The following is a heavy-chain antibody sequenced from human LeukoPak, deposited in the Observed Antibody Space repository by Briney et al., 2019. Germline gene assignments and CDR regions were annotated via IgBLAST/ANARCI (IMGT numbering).Heavy chain of an antibody. Sequence: SETLSLTCTVSGGSISSSSYYWGWIRQPLGKGLEWIGSIYYSGSTYYNPSLKSRVTISVDKSKKQFSLKLSSVTAADKAVYYCARESIEMATITRWFDPWGQGTLVTVSS. CDR1: GGSISSSSYY. D-gene: IGHD5-24*01. CDR3: ARESIEMATITRWFDP. J-gene: IGHJ5*02. V-gene: IGHV4-39*07. CDR2: IYYSGST.